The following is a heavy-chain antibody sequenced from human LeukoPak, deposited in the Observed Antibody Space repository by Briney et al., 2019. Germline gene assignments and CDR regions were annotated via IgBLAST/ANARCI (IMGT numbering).Heavy chain of an antibody. V-gene: IGHV4-39*01. D-gene: IGHD3-10*01. J-gene: IGHJ6*03. CDR3: VALLFKPRGVIQWGSYYYYMDV. CDR2: IYYSGST. Sequence: KPSETLSLTCTVSGGSISSSSYYWGWIRQPPGKGLEWIGSIYYSGSTYYNPSLKSRVTISVDTSKNQFSLKLSSVTAADTAVYYCVALLFKPRGVIQWGSYYYYMDVWGKGTTVTISS. CDR1: GGSISSSSYY.